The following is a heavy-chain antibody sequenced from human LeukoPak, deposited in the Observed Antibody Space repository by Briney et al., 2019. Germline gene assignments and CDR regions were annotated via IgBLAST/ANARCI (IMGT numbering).Heavy chain of an antibody. D-gene: IGHD6-19*01. Sequence: QTLSLTCAISGDSVSINSAAWNWIRQSPSRGLEWLGRTYQRSKWYNDYAVSVKSRITINPDISKNQFSLQLNSVTPEDTAVYYCARSPSPYSSGWYFDYWGQRTLVTVSS. CDR2: TYQRSKWYN. CDR1: GDSVSINSAA. CDR3: ARSPSPYSSGWYFDY. V-gene: IGHV6-1*01. J-gene: IGHJ4*02.